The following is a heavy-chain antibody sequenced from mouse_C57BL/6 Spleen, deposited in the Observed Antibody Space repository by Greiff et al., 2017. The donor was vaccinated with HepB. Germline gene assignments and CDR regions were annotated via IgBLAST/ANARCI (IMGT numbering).Heavy chain of an antibody. CDR1: GYAFSSSW. V-gene: IGHV1-82*01. CDR2: IYPGDGDT. J-gene: IGHJ4*01. CDR3: ARGGAMDY. Sequence: QVQLKESGPELVKPGASVKISCKASGYAFSSSWMNWVKQRPGKGLEWIGRIYPGDGDTNYNGKFKGKATLTADKSSSTVYMQLSSLTSEDSAVYFCARGGAMDYWGQGTSVTVSS.